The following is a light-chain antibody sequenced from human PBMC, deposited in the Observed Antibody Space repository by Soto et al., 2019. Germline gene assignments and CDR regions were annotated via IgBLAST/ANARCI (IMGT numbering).Light chain of an antibody. Sequence: TESPGSRWLSRAQRARPYCSAIQSVSSSYLAWYQQKPGQAPRLLIYGGSSRATGIPDRFSGSASGTDFTVTISRLEPEDFAVDYWQPYGSSLSWTFGEGTKVDIK. CDR3: QPYGSSLSWT. V-gene: IGKV3-20*01. J-gene: IGKJ1*01. CDR2: GGS. CDR1: QSVSSSY.